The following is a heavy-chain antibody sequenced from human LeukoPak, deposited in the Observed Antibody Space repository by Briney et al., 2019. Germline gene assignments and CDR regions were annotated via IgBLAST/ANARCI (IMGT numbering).Heavy chain of an antibody. CDR2: INPDSGGT. J-gene: IGHJ4*02. V-gene: IGHV1-2*02. CDR1: GYTFTGYY. CDR3: GRDFRDSLDY. Sequence: GASVKVSCKASGYTFTGYYMHWVRQAPGQGLEWMGWINPDSGGTKFAHKFQGRVTMTRDTSISTAYMELSRLRSDETAVYYCGRDFRDSLDYWGQGTLVAVSS.